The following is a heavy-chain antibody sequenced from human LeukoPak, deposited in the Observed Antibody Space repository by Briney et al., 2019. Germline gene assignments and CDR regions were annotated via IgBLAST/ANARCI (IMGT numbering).Heavy chain of an antibody. J-gene: IGHJ6*03. D-gene: IGHD2-8*01. V-gene: IGHV1-2*06. CDR1: GYTFSGSY. Sequence: ASVKVSCKTSGYTFSGSYIHWVRQAPGQGLEWMGRINPNSGDTNYAQNFHGRVTMTRDTSITTAYMELSSLTSDDTAVYFCARSAEHCNNGVCFTDYYMDVWGKGTTVTVSS. CDR2: INPNSGDT. CDR3: ARSAEHCNNGVCFTDYYMDV.